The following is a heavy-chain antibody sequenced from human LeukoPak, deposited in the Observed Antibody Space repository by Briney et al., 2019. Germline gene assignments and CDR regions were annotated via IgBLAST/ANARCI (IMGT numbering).Heavy chain of an antibody. J-gene: IGHJ6*03. D-gene: IGHD1-26*01. CDR2: ISGSNGNT. V-gene: IGHV1-18*01. CDR1: AYTFTSYG. Sequence: ASVKVSCTASAYTFTSYGISWVRQAPGQGLEWMGWISGSNGNTKSAQSLQGRVTMTTDTSTSTAYMELRSLRSDDTAVYYCARGTVSGSDYYYMYVCAAGTTVTVSS. CDR3: ARGTVSGSDYYYMYV.